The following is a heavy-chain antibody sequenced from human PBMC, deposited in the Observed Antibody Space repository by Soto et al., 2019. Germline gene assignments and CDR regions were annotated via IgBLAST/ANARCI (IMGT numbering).Heavy chain of an antibody. V-gene: IGHV3-21*01. Sequence: ESGGGLVKPGGSLRLSCAASGFTFSSYSMNWVRQAPGKGLEWVSSISSSSSYIYYADSVKGRFTISRDNAKNSLYLQMNSLRAEDTAVYYCARGISTVVTPYYFDYWGQGTLVTVSS. CDR3: ARGISTVVTPYYFDY. D-gene: IGHD4-17*01. J-gene: IGHJ4*02. CDR2: ISSSSSYI. CDR1: GFTFSSYS.